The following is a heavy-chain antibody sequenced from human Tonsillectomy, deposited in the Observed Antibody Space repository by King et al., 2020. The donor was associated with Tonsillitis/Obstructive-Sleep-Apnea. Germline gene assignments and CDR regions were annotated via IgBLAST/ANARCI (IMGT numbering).Heavy chain of an antibody. CDR3: ARWAWGETGQGVMVGYYYYMDV. CDR2: INPNSGGT. CDR1: GYTFTGYY. V-gene: IGHV1-2*06. D-gene: IGHD3-16*01. J-gene: IGHJ6*03. Sequence: VQLVQSGAEVKKPGASVKVSCKASGYTFTGYYMHWVRQAPGQGLEWMGRINPNSGGTNYAQKFQGRVTMTRDTSISTAYMGLSRLRSDDTAVYYCARWAWGETGQGVMVGYYYYMDVGGKGTTVTVSS.